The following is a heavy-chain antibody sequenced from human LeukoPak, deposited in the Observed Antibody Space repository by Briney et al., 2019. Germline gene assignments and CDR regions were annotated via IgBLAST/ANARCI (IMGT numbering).Heavy chain of an antibody. Sequence: GGSLRLSCAASGFTFSSYAMSWVRQAPGRGLEWVSTISGSGGSTNYADSVKGRFTISRDNSKNTLYLQMNSLRAEDTAVYYCAKAGILRYFDWLFPHYYYYMDVWGKGTTVAVSS. CDR3: AKAGILRYFDWLFPHYYYYMDV. J-gene: IGHJ6*03. CDR2: ISGSGGST. D-gene: IGHD3-9*01. CDR1: GFTFSSYA. V-gene: IGHV3-23*01.